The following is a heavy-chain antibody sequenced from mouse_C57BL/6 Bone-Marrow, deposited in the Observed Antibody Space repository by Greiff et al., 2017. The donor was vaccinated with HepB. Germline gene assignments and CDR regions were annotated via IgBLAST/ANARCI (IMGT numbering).Heavy chain of an antibody. V-gene: IGHV1-69*01. Sequence: QVQLKQPGAELVMPGASVKLSCKASGYTFTSYWMHWVKQRPGQGLEWIGEIDPSDSYTNYNQKFKGKSTLTVDKSSSTAYMQLSSLTSEDSAVYYCAREGGNWYCDVWGTGTTVTVSS. CDR3: AREGGNWYCDV. J-gene: IGHJ1*03. CDR1: GYTFTSYW. CDR2: IDPSDSYT. D-gene: IGHD3-3*01.